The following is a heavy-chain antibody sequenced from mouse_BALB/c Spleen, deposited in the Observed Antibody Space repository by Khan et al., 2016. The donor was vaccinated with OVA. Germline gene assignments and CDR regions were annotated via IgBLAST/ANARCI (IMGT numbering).Heavy chain of an antibody. V-gene: IGHV1-84*02. D-gene: IGHD2-5*01. CDR3: ARGGYYSNSLFDY. J-gene: IGHJ2*01. CDR1: GYTFTYYY. CDR2: IYPGNDNT. Sequence: VQLQQSGPELVKPGASVKISCKASGYTFTYYYINWVKQKPGQGLEWIGWIYPGNDNTKYNEKFKDMATLTVDTSSNTAFMQLSSLTSEDTAVYCCARGGYYSNSLFDYWGQGTTLTVSS.